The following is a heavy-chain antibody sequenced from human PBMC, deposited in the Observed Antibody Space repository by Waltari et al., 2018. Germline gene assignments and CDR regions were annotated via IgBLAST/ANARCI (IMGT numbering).Heavy chain of an antibody. D-gene: IGHD7-27*01. V-gene: IGHV4-30-2*01. CDR1: GGSISGGYS. CDR2: SYHSGST. J-gene: IGHJ4*02. CDR3: AREAGQLGIDY. Sequence: QLQLQESGSGLVKPSQTLSLTCAVCGGSISGGYSWSWIRQPPGKGLEWIGYSYHSGSTSYNPSLKSRVTISVDKSKNQFSLKLNSVTAADTAVYYCAREAGQLGIDYWGQGILVTVSS.